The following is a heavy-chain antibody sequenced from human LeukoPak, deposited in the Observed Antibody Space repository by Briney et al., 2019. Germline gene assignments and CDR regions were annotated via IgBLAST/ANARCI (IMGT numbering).Heavy chain of an antibody. CDR2: ISWNSGSI. CDR3: ASELETYYYYGMDV. CDR1: GFTFDDYA. J-gene: IGHJ6*02. V-gene: IGHV3-9*01. Sequence: GGSLRLSCAASGFTFDDYAMHWVRQAPGKGLEWVSGISWNSGSIGYADSVKGRFTISRDNAKNSLYLQMNSLRAEDTALYYCASELETYYYYGMDVWGQGTTVTVSS. D-gene: IGHD6-13*01.